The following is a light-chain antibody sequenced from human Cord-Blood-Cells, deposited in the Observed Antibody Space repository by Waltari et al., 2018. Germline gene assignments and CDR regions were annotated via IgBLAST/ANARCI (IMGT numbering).Light chain of an antibody. CDR2: WAS. CDR3: QQYYSTRT. CDR1: QSVLYSPNNKNY. V-gene: IGKV4-1*01. J-gene: IGKJ1*01. Sequence: DIVMTQSPDSLAVFLGERATINCKSSQSVLYSPNNKNYLAWYQQKPGQPPKLLIYWASTRESGVPDRFSGSGSGTDFTLTISSLQAEDVAVYYCQQYYSTRTFGQGTKVEIK.